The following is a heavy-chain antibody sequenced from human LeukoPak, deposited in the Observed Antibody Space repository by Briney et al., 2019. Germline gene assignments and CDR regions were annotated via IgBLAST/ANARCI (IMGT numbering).Heavy chain of an antibody. J-gene: IGHJ4*02. Sequence: SETVSLTCAVYGGSFSGYYWSWIRKPPGKGLEWIGEINHSGSTNYNPSLKSRVTISVDTSKNQFSLKLSSVAAADTAVYYCATSYFDYWGQGTLVTVSS. CDR3: ATSYFDY. V-gene: IGHV4-34*01. CDR1: GGSFSGYY. CDR2: INHSGST.